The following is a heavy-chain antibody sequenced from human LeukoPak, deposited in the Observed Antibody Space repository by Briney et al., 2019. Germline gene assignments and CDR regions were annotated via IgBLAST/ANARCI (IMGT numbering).Heavy chain of an antibody. J-gene: IGHJ4*02. V-gene: IGHV4-31*03. CDR3: TRGGLTFGGN. CDR2: IYYSGST. D-gene: IGHD3-10*01. Sequence: PSETLSLTCTVSGGSISSGGYYWSWIRQHPGKGLEWIGYIYYSGSTYYNPSLKSRVTISVDTSKNQFSLKLSSVTAADTAVYYCTRGGLTFGGNWGQGILVTVSS. CDR1: GGSISSGGYY.